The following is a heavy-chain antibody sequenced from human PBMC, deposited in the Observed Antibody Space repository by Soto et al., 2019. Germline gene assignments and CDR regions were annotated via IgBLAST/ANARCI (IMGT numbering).Heavy chain of an antibody. Sequence: WGSLRLSCAASGFTVSSNYMSWVRQAPGKGLEWVSVIYSGGSTYYADSVKGRFTISRDNSKNTLYLQMNSLRAEDTAVYYCARMVTDRRYFHWPRGGWFDPWGQGTLVTVSS. J-gene: IGHJ5*02. CDR2: IYSGGST. CDR1: GFTVSSNY. CDR3: ARMVTDRRYFHWPRGGWFDP. D-gene: IGHD3-9*01. V-gene: IGHV3-66*01.